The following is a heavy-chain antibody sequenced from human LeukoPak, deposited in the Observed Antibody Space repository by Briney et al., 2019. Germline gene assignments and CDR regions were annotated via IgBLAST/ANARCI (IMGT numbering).Heavy chain of an antibody. CDR1: GYTFTADD. CDR2: INPTSGKT. D-gene: IGHD5-12*01. Sequence: ASVKVSCKASGYTFTADDINWVRQATGQGLEWMGWINPTSGKTSYAQKFQGRVTITRDTSTTTAQMELSSLGSEDTAVYYCATVRWLRLGVNEYYYYMDVWGQGTPVTVSS. V-gene: IGHV1-8*02. CDR3: ATVRWLRLGVNEYYYYMDV. J-gene: IGHJ6*03.